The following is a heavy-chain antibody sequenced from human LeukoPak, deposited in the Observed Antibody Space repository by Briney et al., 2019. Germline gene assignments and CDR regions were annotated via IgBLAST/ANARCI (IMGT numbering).Heavy chain of an antibody. CDR3: ARGDQNFDY. D-gene: IGHD5-24*01. V-gene: IGHV6-1*01. Sequence: VWNGIRQSPSRXLEWLGRIYYRSKWSNNYAVSVKSRITINPDTSKNQFSLQLSSVTAEDTAVYYCARGDQNFDYWGQGTLVTVSS. CDR1: V. J-gene: IGHJ4*02. CDR2: IYYRSKWSN.